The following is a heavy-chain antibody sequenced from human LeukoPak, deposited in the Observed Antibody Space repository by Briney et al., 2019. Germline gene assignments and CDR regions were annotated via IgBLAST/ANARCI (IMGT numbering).Heavy chain of an antibody. D-gene: IGHD3-22*01. J-gene: IGHJ4*02. Sequence: GGSLRLSCAASGFTVSSNYMSWVRQAPGKGLEWVSVIYSGGSTYYADSVKGRFTISRDNSKNTLYLQMNSLRAEDTAVYYCAKGSTLLSGYYDYWGQGTLVTVSS. CDR3: AKGSTLLSGYYDY. V-gene: IGHV3-53*01. CDR2: IYSGGST. CDR1: GFTVSSNY.